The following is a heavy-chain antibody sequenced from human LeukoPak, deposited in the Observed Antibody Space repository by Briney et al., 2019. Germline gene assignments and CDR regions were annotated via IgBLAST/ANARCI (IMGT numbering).Heavy chain of an antibody. CDR1: GFTFSSYG. CDR3: AKDQYSGSYVDLAFDI. Sequence: PGGSLRLSCAASGFTFSSYGMSWVRQAPGKGLEWVSAISGSGGGTYYADSVKGRFTISRDNSKNTLYLQMNSLRAEDTAVYYCAKDQYSGSYVDLAFDIWGQGTMVTVSS. J-gene: IGHJ3*02. CDR2: ISGSGGGT. V-gene: IGHV3-23*01. D-gene: IGHD1-26*01.